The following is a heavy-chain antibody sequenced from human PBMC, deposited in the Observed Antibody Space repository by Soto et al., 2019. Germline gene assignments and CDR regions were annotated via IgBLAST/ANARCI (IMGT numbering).Heavy chain of an antibody. V-gene: IGHV1-69*13. CDR1: GGTFSNHS. D-gene: IGHD2-21*02. Sequence: SVKVSCKASGGTFSNHSMSWGREAPGQGLEWLGGIIPMFGTADYAQKFQGRVTITADESTTTAHMELSSLRSEDSAVYYCARDDATYCGVDCYRYFFYGLDVWGQGTTVTVSS. CDR2: IIPMFGTA. J-gene: IGHJ6*02. CDR3: ARDDATYCGVDCYRYFFYGLDV.